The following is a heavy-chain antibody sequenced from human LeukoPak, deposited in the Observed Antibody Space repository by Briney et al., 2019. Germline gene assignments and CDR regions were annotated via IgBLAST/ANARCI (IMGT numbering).Heavy chain of an antibody. Sequence: SETLSLTCTVSGGSISSGGYYWSWIRQPPGKGLEWIREINHSGSTNYNPSLKSRVTISVDTSKNQFSLKLSSVTAADTAVYYCARRSYDFWSGYYQPGREHGMDVWGQGTTVTVSS. V-gene: IGHV4-39*07. D-gene: IGHD3-3*01. CDR1: GGSISSGGYY. CDR3: ARRSYDFWSGYYQPGREHGMDV. CDR2: INHSGST. J-gene: IGHJ6*02.